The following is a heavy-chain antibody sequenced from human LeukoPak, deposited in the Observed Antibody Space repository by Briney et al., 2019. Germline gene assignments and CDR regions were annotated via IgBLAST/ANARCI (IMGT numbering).Heavy chain of an antibody. Sequence: GGSLRLSCAISGITLSNYGMSWVRQPPGKGLEWVAGLSASGGSTNYAASVKGRFTISRDNPKNTLYLQMNSLRAEDTGVYFCAKRGVVIRVILVGFHKEAYYFDSWGQGALVTVSS. CDR2: LSASGGST. CDR1: GITLSNYG. D-gene: IGHD3-10*01. V-gene: IGHV3-23*01. CDR3: AKRGVVIRVILVGFHKEAYYFDS. J-gene: IGHJ4*02.